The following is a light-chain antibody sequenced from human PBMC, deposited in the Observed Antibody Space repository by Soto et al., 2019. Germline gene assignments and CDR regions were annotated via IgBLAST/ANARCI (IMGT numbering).Light chain of an antibody. Sequence: DIVLTQSPATLSLSPGEGATLSCRASQSVSNYLAWYQQKPGQAPRLLIYDTSNRAPGIPARFSGSGSGTDVTLTTSSLEPEDASVYYCQQRSNWPPLTFGGGTKVDIK. V-gene: IGKV3-11*01. CDR1: QSVSNY. CDR3: QQRSNWPPLT. CDR2: DTS. J-gene: IGKJ4*01.